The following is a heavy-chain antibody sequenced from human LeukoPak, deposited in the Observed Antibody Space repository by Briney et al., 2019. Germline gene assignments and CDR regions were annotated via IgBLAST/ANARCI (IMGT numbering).Heavy chain of an antibody. CDR3: AKDIWFGESTYFDY. D-gene: IGHD3-10*01. Sequence: GGSLRLSCATSGFIFSNYAVNWVRQAPGKGLEWVSIISGSGDTTYYADSVKGRFTISRDNSKNTLYLQMNSLRAEDTAVYYCAKDIWFGESTYFDYWGQGTLVTVSS. J-gene: IGHJ4*02. CDR2: ISGSGDTT. V-gene: IGHV3-23*01. CDR1: GFIFSNYA.